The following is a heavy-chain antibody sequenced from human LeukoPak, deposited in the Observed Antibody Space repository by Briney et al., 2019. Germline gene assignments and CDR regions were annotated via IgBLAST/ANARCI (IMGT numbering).Heavy chain of an antibody. D-gene: IGHD2-2*01. J-gene: IGHJ4*02. CDR2: ISGSGGST. CDR3: AKGFGTSCYVQLDY. V-gene: IGHV3-23*01. Sequence: GGSLRLSCAASGFTFSSYAMSWVRQAPGKGLEWVSVISGSGGSTYYAYSVKGRFTISRDNSKNTLYLQMDSLRAEDTAVYYCAKGFGTSCYVQLDYWGQGTLVTVSS. CDR1: GFTFSSYA.